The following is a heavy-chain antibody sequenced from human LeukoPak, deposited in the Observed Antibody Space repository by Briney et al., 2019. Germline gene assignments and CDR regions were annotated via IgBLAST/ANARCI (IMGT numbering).Heavy chain of an antibody. V-gene: IGHV3-23*01. CDR1: GFTFTIYA. J-gene: IGHJ4*02. Sequence: PGGSLRLSCAASGFTFTIYAMTRVRQAPGKGLEWVSYISGSGGDTYYADSVKGRFTISRDNSKNTLYLQMNSLRAEDTAVYYCARRYYDSSGYYSLDYWGQGTLVTVSS. CDR2: ISGSGGDT. CDR3: ARRYYDSSGYYSLDY. D-gene: IGHD3-22*01.